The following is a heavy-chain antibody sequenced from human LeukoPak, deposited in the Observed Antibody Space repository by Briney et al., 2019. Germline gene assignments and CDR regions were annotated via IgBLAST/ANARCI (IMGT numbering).Heavy chain of an antibody. J-gene: IGHJ4*02. D-gene: IGHD3-9*01. Sequence: SVKVSCKASGGTFSSYAISWVRQAPGQGLEWMGGIIPIFGTANYTQKFQGRVTITADESTSTAYMELSSLRSEDTAVYYCARDRDILTGPHFFDYWGQGTLVTVSS. CDR3: ARDRDILTGPHFFDY. V-gene: IGHV1-69*13. CDR1: GGTFSSYA. CDR2: IIPIFGTA.